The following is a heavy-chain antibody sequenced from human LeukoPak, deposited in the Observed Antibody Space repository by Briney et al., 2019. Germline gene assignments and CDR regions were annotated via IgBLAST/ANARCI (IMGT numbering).Heavy chain of an antibody. Sequence: PGGSLRLSCAASGFDFHNYVIHWVRQAPGKGLEWVAVISSGVNIKYYADSVKGRFTISRDSSSKMVSLQMNSLRAEDTAVYYCARGVDYYDSSGTIDYWGQGTLVTVSS. CDR2: ISSGVNIK. J-gene: IGHJ4*02. CDR3: ARGVDYYDSSGTIDY. V-gene: IGHV3-30-3*01. D-gene: IGHD3-22*01. CDR1: GFDFHNYV.